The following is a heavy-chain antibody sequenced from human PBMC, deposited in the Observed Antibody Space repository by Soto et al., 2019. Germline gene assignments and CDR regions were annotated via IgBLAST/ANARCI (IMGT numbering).Heavy chain of an antibody. CDR1: GGTFSSYA. CDR2: IIPIFGTA. Sequence: GASVKVSCKASGGTFSSYAISWVRQAPGQGLEWMGGIIPIFGTANYAQKFQGRVTITADESTSTAYMELSSLRSEDTAVYYCARHPGLMVTFPYYFDYWGQGTLVTVSS. V-gene: IGHV1-69*13. J-gene: IGHJ4*02. D-gene: IGHD5-18*01. CDR3: ARHPGLMVTFPYYFDY.